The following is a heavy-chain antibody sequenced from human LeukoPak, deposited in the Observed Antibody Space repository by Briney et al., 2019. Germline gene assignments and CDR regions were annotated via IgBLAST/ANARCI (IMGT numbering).Heavy chain of an antibody. V-gene: IGHV3-66*02. CDR2: IYSGGNT. Sequence: GGSLRLSCAASGFSVSYSYMSWVRQAPGMGLEWVSVIYSGGNTHYADSVRGRFTLSRDTSENTLSLQMNSLITDDTGVYYCTRLYAGSHLWGQGTRVTVSS. D-gene: IGHD1-26*01. CDR1: GFSVSYSY. CDR3: TRLYAGSHL. J-gene: IGHJ5*02.